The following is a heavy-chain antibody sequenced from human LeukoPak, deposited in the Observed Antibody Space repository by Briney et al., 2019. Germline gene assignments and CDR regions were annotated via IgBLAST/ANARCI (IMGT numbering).Heavy chain of an antibody. CDR1: GFTFSDYG. CDR3: AKEPYSGSYFDYFDY. J-gene: IGHJ4*02. Sequence: GGSLRLSCAPSGFTFSDYGMGWVRQAPGKGLEWVAHINGDGVHTPYADSVKGRFTISRDNSKNSLHLQMNSLRTEDTAFYYCAKEPYSGSYFDYFDYWGQGALVTVSS. CDR2: INGDGVHT. V-gene: IGHV3-43*02. D-gene: IGHD1-26*01.